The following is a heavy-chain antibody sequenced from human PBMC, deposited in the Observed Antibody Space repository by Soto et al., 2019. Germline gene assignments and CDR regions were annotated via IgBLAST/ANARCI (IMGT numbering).Heavy chain of an antibody. V-gene: IGHV3-33*01. CDR2: IWYDGSNK. Sequence: PGGSLRLSCAASGFTFSSYGMHWVRQAPGKGLEWVAVIWYDGSNKYYADSVKGRFTISRDNSKNTLYLQMNSLRAEDTAVYYCARDPHGSSSLDYWGQGTLVTVSS. J-gene: IGHJ4*02. CDR3: ARDPHGSSSLDY. D-gene: IGHD6-13*01. CDR1: GFTFSSYG.